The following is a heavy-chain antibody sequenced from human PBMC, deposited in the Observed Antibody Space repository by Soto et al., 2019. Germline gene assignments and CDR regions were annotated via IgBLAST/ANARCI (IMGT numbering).Heavy chain of an antibody. V-gene: IGHV3-23*01. CDR1: GFTFSNYA. CDR2: ISDSGGST. CDR3: GKLVAAYWYFDL. D-gene: IGHD5-12*01. Sequence: EVQLLESGGGLVQPGGSLRLSCAASGFTFSNYAMSWVRQAPGKGLEWVSGISDSGGSTYYADSVKGRFTISRDNSKKPLYLEMNNLRAEDPAVYFLGKLVAAYWYFDLWGRGTLVTVSS. J-gene: IGHJ2*01.